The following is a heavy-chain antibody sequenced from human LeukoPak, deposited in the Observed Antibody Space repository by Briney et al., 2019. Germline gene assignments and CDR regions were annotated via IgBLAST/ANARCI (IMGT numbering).Heavy chain of an antibody. CDR1: GFTFRSYE. V-gene: IGHV3-48*03. CDR3: ARYDYVWGTHGY. Sequence: GGSLRLSCAASGFTFRSYEMIWVRQAPGKGLEWVSYISSSGSTIYYADSVKGRFTISRDNAKNSLYLQMNSLRAEDTAVYYCARYDYVWGTHGYWGQGTLVTVSS. D-gene: IGHD3-16*01. J-gene: IGHJ4*02. CDR2: ISSSGSTI.